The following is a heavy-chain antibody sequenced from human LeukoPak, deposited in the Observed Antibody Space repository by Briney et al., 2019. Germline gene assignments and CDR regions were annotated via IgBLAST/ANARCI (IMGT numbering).Heavy chain of an antibody. CDR1: GFTFSSYS. V-gene: IGHV3-48*04. CDR2: ISSSSTTI. CDR3: ARKPSAAFDI. J-gene: IGHJ3*02. Sequence: GGSLRLSCAASGFTFSSYSMMWVRQAPGKGLEWVSYISSSSTTIHYADSVKGRFTISRDNAKNSLYLQMNSLRAEDTAVYYCARKPSAAFDIWGQGTMVTVSS.